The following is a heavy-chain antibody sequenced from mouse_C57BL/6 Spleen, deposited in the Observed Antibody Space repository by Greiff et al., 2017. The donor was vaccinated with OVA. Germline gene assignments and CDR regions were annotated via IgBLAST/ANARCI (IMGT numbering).Heavy chain of an antibody. J-gene: IGHJ2*01. V-gene: IGHV1-15*01. Sequence: VQLQQSGAELVRPGASVTLSCKASGYTFTDYEMHWVKQTPVHGLEWIGAIDPETGGTAYNQTFKGKAILTADKSSSPAYLELRGLTSEDSAVYYCTRAYDGYYVGDYWGQGTTLTVSS. D-gene: IGHD2-3*01. CDR2: IDPETGGT. CDR3: TRAYDGYYVGDY. CDR1: GYTFTDYE.